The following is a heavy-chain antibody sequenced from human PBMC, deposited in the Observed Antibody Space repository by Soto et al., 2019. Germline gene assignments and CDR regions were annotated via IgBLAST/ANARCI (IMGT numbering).Heavy chain of an antibody. CDR2: INWNGGST. D-gene: IGHD3-3*01. Sequence: ESGGGVVRPGGSLRLSCAASGFTFDDYGMSWVRQAPGKGLEWVSGINWNGGSTGYADSVKGRFTISRDNAKNSLYLQMNSLRAEDTALYYCARMVGGVVIIRANYFDYWGQGTLVTVSS. J-gene: IGHJ4*02. CDR1: GFTFDDYG. V-gene: IGHV3-20*04. CDR3: ARMVGGVVIIRANYFDY.